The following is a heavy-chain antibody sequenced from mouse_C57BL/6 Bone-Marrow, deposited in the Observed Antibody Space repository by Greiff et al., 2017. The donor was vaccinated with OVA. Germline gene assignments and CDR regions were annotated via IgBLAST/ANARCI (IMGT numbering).Heavy chain of an antibody. CDR1: GFTFSSYA. J-gene: IGHJ4*01. D-gene: IGHD1-1*01. V-gene: IGHV5-9-1*02. CDR3: TREDYYGSSLYAMDY. CDR2: ISSGGDYI. Sequence: EVKLVESGEGLVKPGGSLKLSCAASGFTFSSYAMSWVRQTPEKRLEWVAYISSGGDYIYYADTVKGRFTISRYNARNTLYLQMSSLQSEDTAMYYCTREDYYGSSLYAMDYWGQGTSVTVSS.